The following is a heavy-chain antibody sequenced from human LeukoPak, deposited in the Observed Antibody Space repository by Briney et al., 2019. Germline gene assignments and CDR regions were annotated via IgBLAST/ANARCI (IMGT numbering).Heavy chain of an antibody. CDR1: GGSFSGYY. D-gene: IGHD3-3*01. Sequence: SETLSLTCAVYGGSFSGYYWSWIRQLPGKGLEWIGEINHSGSTNYNPSLKSRVTISVDTSKNQFSLKLSSVTAADTAVYYCARTGPRDFWSGRYYYYYYMDVWGKGTTVTVSS. CDR3: ARTGPRDFWSGRYYYYYYMDV. CDR2: INHSGST. J-gene: IGHJ6*03. V-gene: IGHV4-34*01.